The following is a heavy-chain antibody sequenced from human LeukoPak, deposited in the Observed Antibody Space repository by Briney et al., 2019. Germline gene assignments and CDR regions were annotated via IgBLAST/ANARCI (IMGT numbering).Heavy chain of an antibody. J-gene: IGHJ4*02. V-gene: IGHV3-74*01. Sequence: GSLRLSCAASGFTFSKYWMLWVRQAPGKGLESVSRINTDGTVITYADSVKGRFTVSRDNADNTMFLQMNSVRDEDTAVYYCATKQWLAPPPDSWGQGTPVTVSS. CDR2: INTDGTVI. D-gene: IGHD6-19*01. CDR3: ATKQWLAPPPDS. CDR1: GFTFSKYW.